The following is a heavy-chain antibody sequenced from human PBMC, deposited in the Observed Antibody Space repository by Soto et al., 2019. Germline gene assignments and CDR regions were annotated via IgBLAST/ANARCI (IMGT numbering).Heavy chain of an antibody. CDR2: IIPILGIA. CDR3: WCYYGSASYYHLDY. CDR1: GGTFSSYT. D-gene: IGHD3-10*01. J-gene: IGHJ4*02. V-gene: IGHV1-69*02. Sequence: QVQLVQSGAEVKKPGSSVKVSCKASGGTFSSYTISWVRQAPGQGLEWMGRIIPILGIANYAQKFQGRVTITADKSTSTAYMERSSLRSEDTAVYYCWCYYGSASYYHLDYWGQGTLVTVSS.